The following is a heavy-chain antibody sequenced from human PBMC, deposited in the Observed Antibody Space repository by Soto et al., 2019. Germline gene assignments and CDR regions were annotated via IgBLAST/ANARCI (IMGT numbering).Heavy chain of an antibody. V-gene: IGHV1-18*01. J-gene: IGHJ5*02. Sequence: QVQLVQSGAEVKKPGASVKVSCKASGYTFTSYGISWVRQAPGQGLEWMGWISAYNGNTNYAQKSQGRVTMTTDTSTSKAYMELRSMRSDDTAVYYCARDKGAYCGGDCYSTWFDPWGQGTLVTVSS. CDR3: ARDKGAYCGGDCYSTWFDP. CDR1: GYTFTSYG. CDR2: ISAYNGNT. D-gene: IGHD2-21*02.